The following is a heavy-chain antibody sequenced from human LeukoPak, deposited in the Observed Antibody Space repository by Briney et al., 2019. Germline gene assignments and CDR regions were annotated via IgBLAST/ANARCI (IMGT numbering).Heavy chain of an antibody. J-gene: IGHJ4*02. V-gene: IGHV3-30*02. D-gene: IGHD6-6*01. CDR3: AKDLPAAITPSIAARPFDY. Sequence: GGSLRLSCAESGFTFSSYGMHWVRQAPGKGLEWVAFIRYEGSNNYYAHPVKGRFTISRDNSKNTLYLQMNSLRAEYMAVYSFAKDLPAAITPSIAARPFDYWGQGTLVTVSS. CDR1: GFTFSSYG. CDR2: IRYEGSNN.